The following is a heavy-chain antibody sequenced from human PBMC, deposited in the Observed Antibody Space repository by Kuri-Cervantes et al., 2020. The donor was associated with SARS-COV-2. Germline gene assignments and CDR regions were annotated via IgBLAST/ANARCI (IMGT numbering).Heavy chain of an antibody. J-gene: IGHJ4*02. CDR1: GGSISSHN. Sequence: SETLSLTCTVSGGSISSHNWSWIRQPPGKGLEWVGFIYYTGSTNYNPSLRGRLTISVDTSKNQVSLKLTSVTAADTAVYYCGRVSWLQLWHRHSDSWGQGTLVTVSS. CDR3: GRVSWLQLWHRHSDS. V-gene: IGHV4-59*11. D-gene: IGHD5-24*01. CDR2: IYYTGST.